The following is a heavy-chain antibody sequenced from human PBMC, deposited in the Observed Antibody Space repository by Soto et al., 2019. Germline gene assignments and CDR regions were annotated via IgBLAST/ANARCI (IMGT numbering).Heavy chain of an antibody. J-gene: IGHJ6*02. D-gene: IGHD1-20*01. CDR3: AREKYIWESKNRPDYDYYAMDV. V-gene: IGHV4-59*01. CDR2: ISYSGSN. CDR1: GDSINNYF. Sequence: PSEPLSLTSPVYGDSINNYFWSWFRQPPGKGLEWIAYISYSGSNNYSPSLKSRVTISVDTSKNQFSLKLSSVTDADTAVYYCAREKYIWESKNRPDYDYYAMDVWGQGTAVT.